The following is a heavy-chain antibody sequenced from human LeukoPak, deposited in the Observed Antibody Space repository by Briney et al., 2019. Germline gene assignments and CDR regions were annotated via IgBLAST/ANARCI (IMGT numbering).Heavy chain of an antibody. CDR2: ISYDGSNK. Sequence: GGSLRLSCAASGFTFSSYGMHWVRQAPGKGLEWVAVISYDGSNKYYADSVKGRFTISRDNSKNTLYLQMNSLRAEDTAVYYCAKVGGGVAGHFDYWGRGTLVTVSS. V-gene: IGHV3-30*18. CDR1: GFTFSSYG. D-gene: IGHD6-19*01. J-gene: IGHJ4*02. CDR3: AKVGGGVAGHFDY.